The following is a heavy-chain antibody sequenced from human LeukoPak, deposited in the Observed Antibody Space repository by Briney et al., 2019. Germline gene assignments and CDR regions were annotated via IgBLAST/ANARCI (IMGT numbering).Heavy chain of an antibody. CDR2: IYRGGSP. D-gene: IGHD1-26*01. V-gene: IGHV3-66*01. CDR3: ARVSGSYFDAIDY. Sequence: PGGSLRLSCAASGFTVSSNYMSWVRQAPGKGLEWVSVIYRGGSPYYANSVKGRFTISRDNSKNTLYIQMKSLRVEDTAVYYCARVSGSYFDAIDYWGQGTLVTVSS. J-gene: IGHJ4*02. CDR1: GFTVSSNY.